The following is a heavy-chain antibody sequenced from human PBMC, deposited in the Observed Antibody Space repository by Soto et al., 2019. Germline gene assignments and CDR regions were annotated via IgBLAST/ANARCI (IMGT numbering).Heavy chain of an antibody. CDR1: GGTFSSYA. V-gene: IGHV1-69*13. J-gene: IGHJ4*02. D-gene: IGHD5-12*01. CDR3: ASRDGYNWSFDY. CDR2: IIPIFGTA. Sequence: AVKVSCKASGGTFSSYAISWVRQAPGQGLEWMGGIIPIFGTANYAQKFQGRVTITADESTSTAYMELSSLRSEDTAVYYCASRDGYNWSFDYWGQGTLVTVSS.